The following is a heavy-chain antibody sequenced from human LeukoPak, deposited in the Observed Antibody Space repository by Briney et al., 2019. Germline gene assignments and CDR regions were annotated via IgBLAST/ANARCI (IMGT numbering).Heavy chain of an antibody. CDR1: GGSISSYY. V-gene: IGHV4-59*08. J-gene: IGHJ4*02. D-gene: IGHD4-17*01. CDR3: ARGSYYGDYARSGY. CDR2: IYYSGST. Sequence: SETLSLTCTVSGGSISSYYWSWIRQPPGKGLEWIGYIYYSGSTNYNPSLKSRVTISVDTSKNQFSLKLSSVTAADTAVYYCARGSYYGDYARSGYWGQGTLVTVSS.